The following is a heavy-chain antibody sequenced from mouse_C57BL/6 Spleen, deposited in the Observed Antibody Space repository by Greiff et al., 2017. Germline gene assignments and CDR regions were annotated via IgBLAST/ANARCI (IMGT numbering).Heavy chain of an antibody. V-gene: IGHV5-17*01. Sequence: DVKLQESWCGLVKPGASLTPPRAASGFTFSDYGMHWVRQAPEKGLEWVAYISSGSSTIYYADTVKGRFTISRDNAKNTLFLQMTSLRSEDTAMYYCARPGVTTYYAMDYWGQGTSVTVSS. J-gene: IGHJ4*01. CDR3: ARPGVTTYYAMDY. CDR1: GFTFSDYG. D-gene: IGHD2-12*01. CDR2: ISSGSSTI.